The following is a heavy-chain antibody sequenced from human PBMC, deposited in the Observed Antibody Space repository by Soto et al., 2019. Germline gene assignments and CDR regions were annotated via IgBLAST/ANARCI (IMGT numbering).Heavy chain of an antibody. J-gene: IGHJ6*03. Sequence: ASVKVSCKDSVYTFTSYDINWVRQATGQGLEWMGWMNPNSGNTGYAQKFQGRVTMTRNTSISTAYMELSSLRSEDTAVYYCARGSYDFWSGYYSDYYYYYYMDVWGKGTTVTVSS. CDR1: VYTFTSYD. V-gene: IGHV1-8*01. D-gene: IGHD3-3*01. CDR2: MNPNSGNT. CDR3: ARGSYDFWSGYYSDYYYYYYMDV.